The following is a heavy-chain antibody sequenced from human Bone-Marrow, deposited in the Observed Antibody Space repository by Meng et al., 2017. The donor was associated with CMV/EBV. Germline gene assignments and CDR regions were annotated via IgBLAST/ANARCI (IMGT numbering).Heavy chain of an antibody. CDR1: GFTFSSYW. CDR3: ASLRFGEPPLYYYYGMDV. D-gene: IGHD3-10*01. V-gene: IGHV3-74*01. CDR2: INSDGSST. J-gene: IGHJ6*02. Sequence: GESLKISCAASGFTFSSYWMHWVRQAPGKGLVWVSRINSDGSSTSYADSVKGRFTISRDNAKNTLYLQMNSLRAEDTAVYYCASLRFGEPPLYYYYGMDVWGQGTKVTVSS.